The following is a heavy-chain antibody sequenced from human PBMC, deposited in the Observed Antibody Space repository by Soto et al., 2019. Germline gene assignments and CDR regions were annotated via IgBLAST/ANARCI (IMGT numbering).Heavy chain of an antibody. CDR1: GGSISSGGYY. CDR3: ARVPQYYYDTPSGPGAFDI. V-gene: IGHV4-31*03. CDR2: IYYSGST. D-gene: IGHD3-22*01. J-gene: IGHJ3*02. Sequence: PSETLSLTCTVSGGSISSGGYYWSWIRQHPGKGLEWIGYIYYSGSTYYNPSLKSRVTISVDTSKNQFSLKLSSVTAADTAVYYCARVPQYYYDTPSGPGAFDIWGQGTVVTVSS.